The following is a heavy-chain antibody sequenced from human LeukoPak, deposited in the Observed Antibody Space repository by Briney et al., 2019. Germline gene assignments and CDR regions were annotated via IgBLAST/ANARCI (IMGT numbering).Heavy chain of an antibody. J-gene: IGHJ4*02. Sequence: SETLSLTCTVSGCSISSSSYYWGWIRQPPGKGLEWIGSIYYSGSTNYNPSLKSRVTISVDTSKNQFSLKLSSVTAADTAVYYCARANYYDSSGYYAPFDYWGQGTLVTVSS. CDR2: IYYSGST. D-gene: IGHD3-22*01. CDR1: GCSISSSSYY. CDR3: ARANYYDSSGYYAPFDY. V-gene: IGHV4-39*07.